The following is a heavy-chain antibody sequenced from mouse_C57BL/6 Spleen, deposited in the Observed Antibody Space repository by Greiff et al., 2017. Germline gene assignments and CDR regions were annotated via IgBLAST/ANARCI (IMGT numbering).Heavy chain of an antibody. Sequence: VQLQQSGAELVKPGASVKLSCTASGFNITDYYMHWVKQRTEQGLEWIGRIDPADGDTKYAQKFQGKATMTADTSSTTAYMQHSSLTSEDSAVYSWAKGRRRLRLGAYWGQGTLVTVSA. CDR3: AKGRRRLRLGAY. J-gene: IGHJ3*01. D-gene: IGHD3-2*02. CDR2: IDPADGDT. CDR1: GFNITDYY. V-gene: IGHV14-2*01.